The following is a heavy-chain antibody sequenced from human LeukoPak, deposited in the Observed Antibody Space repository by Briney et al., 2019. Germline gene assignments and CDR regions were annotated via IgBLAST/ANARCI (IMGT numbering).Heavy chain of an antibody. Sequence: GGSLRLSCAVSGSTLSSYSMTWVRQAPGKGLEWVAYIKQDGGEIYYVDSVKGRFTISRDNAKNTLFLQMNSLRAEDTAVYYCAKDRAQQLVLDFWGQGTLVTVSS. CDR3: AKDRAQQLVLDF. CDR1: GSTLSSYS. CDR2: IKQDGGEI. V-gene: IGHV3-7*05. D-gene: IGHD6-13*01. J-gene: IGHJ4*02.